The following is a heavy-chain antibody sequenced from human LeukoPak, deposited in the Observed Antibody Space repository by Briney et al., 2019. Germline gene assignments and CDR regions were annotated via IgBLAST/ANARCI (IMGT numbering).Heavy chain of an antibody. Sequence: GASVKVSCKASGGTFSSYGINWVRQAPGQGLEWMGWINPNSGVTNYAQKFQGRVTMTRDTSISTAYMELSRLRSDDTAVYYCARRKVGAYGDYVIEYWGQGTLVTVSS. J-gene: IGHJ4*02. CDR2: INPNSGVT. V-gene: IGHV1-2*02. CDR3: ARRKVGAYGDYVIEY. CDR1: GGTFSSYG. D-gene: IGHD4-17*01.